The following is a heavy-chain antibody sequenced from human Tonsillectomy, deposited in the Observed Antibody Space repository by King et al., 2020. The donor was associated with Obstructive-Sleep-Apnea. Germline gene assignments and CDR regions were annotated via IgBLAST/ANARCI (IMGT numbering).Heavy chain of an antibody. D-gene: IGHD6-19*01. CDR1: GFTVSNNY. CDR3: ARDMESIAVAGAVDY. Sequence: VQLVESGGGLVQPGGSLRLSCAASGFTVSNNYMTWVRQAPGKGLEWVSVIYSAGSTYYADSVKGRFTISRDSHKNTLYLQMNSLRPEDTAVYYCARDMESIAVAGAVDYWGQGTLVTVSS. CDR2: IYSAGST. J-gene: IGHJ4*02. V-gene: IGHV3-66*01.